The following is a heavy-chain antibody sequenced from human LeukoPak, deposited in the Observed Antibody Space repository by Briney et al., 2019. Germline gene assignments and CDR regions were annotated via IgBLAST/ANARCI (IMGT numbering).Heavy chain of an antibody. V-gene: IGHV3-23*01. CDR3: ARDLWLADY. Sequence: GGSLRLSCAASGFTFSSYGMSWVRQAPGKGLEWVSAISGSGGSTYYADSVKGRFTISRDNAKNSLYLQMNSLRAEDTAVYYCARDLWLADYWGQGTLVTVSS. J-gene: IGHJ4*02. CDR1: GFTFSSYG. CDR2: ISGSGGST. D-gene: IGHD5-12*01.